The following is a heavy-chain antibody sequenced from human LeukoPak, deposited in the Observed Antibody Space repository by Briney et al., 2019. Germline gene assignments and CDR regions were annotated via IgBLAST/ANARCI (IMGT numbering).Heavy chain of an antibody. CDR3: ARSPGRYYYGMDV. CDR2: MKQDGSEK. V-gene: IGHV3-7*01. CDR1: GFTFSSYW. Sequence: PGGSLRLSCAASGFTFSSYWMNWVRQAPGKGLEWVASMKQDGSEKYYVDSVKGRFTISRDNAKNSLYLQMNSLRAEDTAVYYCARSPGRYYYGMDVWGQGITVTVSS. J-gene: IGHJ6*02. D-gene: IGHD1-26*01.